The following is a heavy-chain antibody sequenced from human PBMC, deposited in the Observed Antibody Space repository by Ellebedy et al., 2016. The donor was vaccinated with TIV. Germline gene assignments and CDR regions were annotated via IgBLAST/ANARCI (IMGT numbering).Heavy chain of an antibody. CDR1: GGSISSGGYY. V-gene: IGHV4-31*03. CDR3: ARGTNEPTSDWFDP. J-gene: IGHJ5*02. Sequence: SETLSLXCTVSGGSISSGGYYWSWIRQHPGKGLEWTGYIYYSGSTYYNPSLKSRVTISVDTSKNQFSLKLSSVTAADTAVYYCARGTNEPTSDWFDPWGQGTLVTVSS. CDR2: IYYSGST. D-gene: IGHD1-14*01.